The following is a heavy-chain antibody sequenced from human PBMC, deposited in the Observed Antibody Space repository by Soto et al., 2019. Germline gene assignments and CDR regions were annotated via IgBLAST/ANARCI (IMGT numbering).Heavy chain of an antibody. CDR2: IYYSGST. CDR3: ARVRYCSGGSCYPRFDP. Sequence: QVQLQESGPGLVKPSQTLSLTCTVSGGSISSGGYYWSWIRQHPGKGLECIGYIYYSGSTYYNPSLKSRVTISVDTSKNQFSLQLSSVTAADTAVYYCARVRYCSGGSCYPRFDPWGQGTLVTVAS. CDR1: GGSISSGGYY. J-gene: IGHJ5*02. D-gene: IGHD2-15*01. V-gene: IGHV4-31*03.